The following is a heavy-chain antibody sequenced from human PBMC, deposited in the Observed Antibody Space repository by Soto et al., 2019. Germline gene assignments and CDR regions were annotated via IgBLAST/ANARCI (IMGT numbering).Heavy chain of an antibody. CDR2: IIPIFGTA. V-gene: IGHV1-69*01. J-gene: IGHJ6*02. D-gene: IGHD6-19*01. CDR3: ARGIAVAGTTKVSRPISLGMDV. CDR1: GGTFSSYA. Sequence: QVQLVQSGAEVKKPGSSVKVSCKASGGTFSSYAISWVRQAPGQGLEWMGGIIPIFGTANYAQKFQGRVTITADESTSTAYMELSSLRSEDTAVYYCARGIAVAGTTKVSRPISLGMDVWGQGTTVTVSS.